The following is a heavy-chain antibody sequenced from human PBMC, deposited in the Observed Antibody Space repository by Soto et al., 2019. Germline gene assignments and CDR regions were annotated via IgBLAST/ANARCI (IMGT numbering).Heavy chain of an antibody. CDR3: ARARGYSYGYSY. V-gene: IGHV4-34*01. J-gene: IGHJ4*02. D-gene: IGHD5-18*01. CDR2: INHSGST. CDR1: GGSFSGYY. Sequence: SETLSLTCAVYGGSFSGYYWSWIRQPPGKGLEWIGEINHSGSTNYNPSLKSRVTISVDTSKNQFSLKLSSATAADTAVYYCARARGYSYGYSYWGQGTLVTVSS.